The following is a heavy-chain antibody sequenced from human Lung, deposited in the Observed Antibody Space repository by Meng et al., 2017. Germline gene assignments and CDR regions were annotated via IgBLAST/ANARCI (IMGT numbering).Heavy chain of an antibody. CDR3: ARGDLGMSGYYYTVH. CDR1: GYTFTTYA. J-gene: IGHJ4*02. D-gene: IGHD3-22*01. V-gene: IGHV7-4-1*02. Sequence: QVQPLPSGSELKKPGASVKISCKASGYTFTTYAMNWVRQAPGQGLEWMGWINTDTRNPTYAQGFTGRFVFSLDTSVSTAYLQISSLMAEDTAIYYCARGDLGMSGYYYTVHWGQGTLVTVSS. CDR2: INTDTRNP.